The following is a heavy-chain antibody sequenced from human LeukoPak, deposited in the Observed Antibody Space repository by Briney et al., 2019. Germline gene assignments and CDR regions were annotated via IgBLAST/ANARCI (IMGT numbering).Heavy chain of an antibody. D-gene: IGHD6-19*01. CDR2: IWYDGSNK. V-gene: IGHV3-33*01. CDR3: ARDREVAGIEGNYYFDY. Sequence: GGSLRLSCAASGFTFSSYGMHWVRQAPGKGLEGVAVIWYDGSNKYYADSVKGRFTISRDNSKNTLYLQMNSLRAEDTAVYYCARDREVAGIEGNYYFDYWGQGTLVTVSS. J-gene: IGHJ4*02. CDR1: GFTFSSYG.